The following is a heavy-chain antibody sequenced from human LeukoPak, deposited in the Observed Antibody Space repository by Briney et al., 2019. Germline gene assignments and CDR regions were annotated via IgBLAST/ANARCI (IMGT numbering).Heavy chain of an antibody. V-gene: IGHV4-34*01. D-gene: IGHD6-19*01. CDR2: INHSGST. CDR3: ARVHPRGSGWYRRYFQH. Sequence: SETLSLTCAVYGGSFSRYYWSWIRQPPGKGLEWIGEINHSGSTNYNPSLKSRVTISVDTSKNQFSLKLSSVTAADTAVYYCARVHPRGSGWYRRYFQHWGQGTLVTVSS. CDR1: GGSFSRYY. J-gene: IGHJ1*01.